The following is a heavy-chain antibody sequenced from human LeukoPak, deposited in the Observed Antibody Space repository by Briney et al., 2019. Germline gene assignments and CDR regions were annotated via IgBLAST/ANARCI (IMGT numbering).Heavy chain of an antibody. Sequence: GGSLRLSCAASGFTFSSYAMHWVRQAPGKGLEWVAVISYDGSNKYYADSVKGRFTISRDNFKNTLYLQMNSLSAEDTAVYYCARASRYCSSTSCWYWFDPWGQGTLVTVSS. D-gene: IGHD2-2*01. CDR1: GFTFSSYA. V-gene: IGHV3-30*04. CDR3: ARASRYCSSTSCWYWFDP. CDR2: ISYDGSNK. J-gene: IGHJ5*02.